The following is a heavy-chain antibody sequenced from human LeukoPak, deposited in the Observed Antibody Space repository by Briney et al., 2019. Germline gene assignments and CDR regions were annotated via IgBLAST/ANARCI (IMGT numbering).Heavy chain of an antibody. CDR3: ARDGVPAAIRNDDSFDI. V-gene: IGHV1-69*13. CDR2: ILPLFGTA. CDR1: GGTSSRYA. D-gene: IGHD2-2*01. Sequence: YSVKESCKASGGTSSRYAISRVRQAPGQALEWMEGILPLFGTANYAQKFQGRVTITADESTSTAYMELSSLRSEDMAVYYCARDGVPAAIRNDDSFDIWGQGTMVTVSS. J-gene: IGHJ3*02.